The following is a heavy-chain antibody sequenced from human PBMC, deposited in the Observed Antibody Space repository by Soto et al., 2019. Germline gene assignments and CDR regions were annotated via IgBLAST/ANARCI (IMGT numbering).Heavy chain of an antibody. CDR1: GGTFSSYA. J-gene: IGHJ4*02. D-gene: IGHD6-19*01. V-gene: IGHV1-69*13. CDR2: IIPIFGTA. CDR3: ARGMVSSGWFLAY. Sequence: SVKASCKASGGTFSSYAISWVRQAPGQGLEWMGGIIPIFGTANYAQKFQGRVTITADESTSTAYMELSSLRSEDTAVYYCARGMVSSGWFLAYWGQGTLVTVSS.